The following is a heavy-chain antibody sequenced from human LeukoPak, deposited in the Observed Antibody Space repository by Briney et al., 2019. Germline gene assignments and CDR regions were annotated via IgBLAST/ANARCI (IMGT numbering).Heavy chain of an antibody. Sequence: PSETLSLTCTVSGGSISNGGYYWSWIRQHPGKGLEWIGYIYYSGSTYYNPSLKSRVTISVDTSKNQFSLKLSSVTAADTAVYYCARERYYDSSGYNDYWGQGTLVTVSS. D-gene: IGHD3-22*01. CDR1: GGSISNGGYY. V-gene: IGHV4-31*03. CDR3: ARERYYDSSGYNDY. J-gene: IGHJ4*02. CDR2: IYYSGST.